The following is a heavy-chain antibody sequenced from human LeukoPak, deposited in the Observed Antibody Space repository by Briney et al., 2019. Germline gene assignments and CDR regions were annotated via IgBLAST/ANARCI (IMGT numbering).Heavy chain of an antibody. V-gene: IGHV3-23*01. D-gene: IGHD2/OR15-2a*01. J-gene: IGHJ4*02. CDR1: GFTFSSYA. CDR2: ISGRGGST. Sequence: GGSLRLSCAASGFTFSSYAMSWVRQAPGKGLEWVSAISGRGGSTYYADSVKGRFTISRDNSKNTLYLQMNSLRAEDTAVYYCARDWFHAIDYWGQGTLVTVSS. CDR3: ARDWFHAIDY.